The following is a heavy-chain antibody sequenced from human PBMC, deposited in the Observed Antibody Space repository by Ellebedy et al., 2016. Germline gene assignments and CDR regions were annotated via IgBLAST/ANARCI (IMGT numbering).Heavy chain of an antibody. CDR1: GYTFTCYY. J-gene: IGHJ6*02. CDR2: INPSGGST. D-gene: IGHD6-13*01. Sequence: ASVKVSCKASGYTFTCYYMHWVRQAPGQGLEWMGIINPSGGSTSYAQKFQGRVTMTRDTSTSTVYMELSSLRSEDTAVYYCARDMIAAAGNPSGYYYGMDVWGQGTTVTVSS. CDR3: ARDMIAAAGNPSGYYYGMDV. V-gene: IGHV1-46*01.